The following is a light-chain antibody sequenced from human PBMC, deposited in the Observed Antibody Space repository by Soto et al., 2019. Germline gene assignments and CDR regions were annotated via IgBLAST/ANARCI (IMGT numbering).Light chain of an antibody. CDR2: GAS. J-gene: IGKJ1*01. V-gene: IGKV3-20*01. Sequence: SVFAQFPAPLSVSPRETATPSCRASQSVSSYLAWYQQKPGQAPRLLIYGASSRATGIPDRFSGSGSGTDFTLTISRLEPEDFAVYYCHQYGSSPATFGQGTKVDIK. CDR1: QSVSSY. CDR3: HQYGSSPAT.